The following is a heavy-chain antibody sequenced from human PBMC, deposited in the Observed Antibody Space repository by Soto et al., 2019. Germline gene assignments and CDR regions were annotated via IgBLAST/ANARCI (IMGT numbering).Heavy chain of an antibody. V-gene: IGHV3-23*01. CDR1: GLTFGSRA. Sequence: QPGGSLRLSCVASGLTFGSRAMSWVRQAPGEGLQWVATITDNGGDAKYADSVRGRFVISRENSKKTLYLQMTSLTAEDSAMYFCSRVSTESYPGGRIFEFWGRGTLVTVSS. CDR3: SRVSTESYPGGRIFEF. D-gene: IGHD3-10*01. CDR2: ITDNGGDA. J-gene: IGHJ4*02.